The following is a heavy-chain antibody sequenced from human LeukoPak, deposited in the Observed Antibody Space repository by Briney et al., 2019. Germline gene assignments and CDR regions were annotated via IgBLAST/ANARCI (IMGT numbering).Heavy chain of an antibody. J-gene: IGHJ6*02. D-gene: IGHD3-10*01. CDR1: GFTFRSYS. V-gene: IGHV3-21*01. Sequence: KSGGSLRLSCAASGFTFRSYSMNWVRQTPGKGLEWVSSITASSSYISYADSVKGRFTISRDNAKNSLYLQMNSLRAEDTAVYYCATRQEEGMVRGGYYYYGMDVWGQGTTVTVSS. CDR3: ATRQEEGMVRGGYYYYGMDV. CDR2: ITASSSYI.